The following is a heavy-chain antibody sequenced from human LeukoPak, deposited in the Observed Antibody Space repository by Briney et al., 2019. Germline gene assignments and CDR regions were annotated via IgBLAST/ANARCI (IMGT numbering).Heavy chain of an antibody. CDR1: GGTFSSYA. CDR2: IIPIFGTA. J-gene: IGHJ3*02. D-gene: IGHD3-22*01. V-gene: IGHV1-69*13. CDR3: ASIPAPMIVVVTSSGDAFDI. Sequence: SVKVSCKASGGTFSSYAISWVRQAPGQGLEWMGGIIPIFGTANYAQKFQGRVTITADESTSTAYMELSSLRSEDTAVYYCASIPAPMIVVVTSSGDAFDIWGQGTMVTVSS.